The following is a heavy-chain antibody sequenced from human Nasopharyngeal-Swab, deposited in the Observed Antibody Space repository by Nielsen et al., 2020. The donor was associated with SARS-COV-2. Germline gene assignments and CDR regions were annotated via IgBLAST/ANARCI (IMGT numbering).Heavy chain of an antibody. D-gene: IGHD3-3*01. Sequence: ASVKVSCKPSGSTFNFYYMHWVRQARGQGLEWMGWIGAYNGNTNYAQKFQDRVTMTTDTSTSTVYMELRSLRSDDTAVYYCARHGVAEDYWGQGTLVTVSS. J-gene: IGHJ4*02. CDR3: ARHGVAEDY. CDR2: IGAYNGNT. V-gene: IGHV1-18*04. CDR1: GSTFNFYY.